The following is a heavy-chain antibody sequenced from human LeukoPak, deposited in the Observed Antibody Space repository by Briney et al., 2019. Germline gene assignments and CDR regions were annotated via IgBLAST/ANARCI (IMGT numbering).Heavy chain of an antibody. CDR1: GYIFITHW. V-gene: IGHV5-51*01. CDR3: ARPSDYYYGMDV. J-gene: IGHJ6*02. Sequence: ESLKISCRGSGYIFITHWIGWVRQMPGKGLEWMGIIYPGSSETTYSPSFQGQVTISADKSISTAYLQWSSLKASDTAMYYCARPSDYYYGMDVWGQGTTVTVSS. CDR2: IYPGSSET.